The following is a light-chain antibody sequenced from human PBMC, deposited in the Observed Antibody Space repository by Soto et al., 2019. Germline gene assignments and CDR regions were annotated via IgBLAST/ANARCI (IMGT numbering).Light chain of an antibody. V-gene: IGKV3-20*01. CDR1: QSVSSSY. CDR2: GAS. J-gene: IGKJ3*01. CDR3: QQYGSSSFT. Sequence: EIVLTQSPGTLSLSPGARATLSCRASQSVSSSYLAWYQQKPGQAPRLLIYGASSRATGIPDTFSGSGSGTDFTLTISTLEPEDCAVSYCQQYGSSSFTVGPGTKVDIK.